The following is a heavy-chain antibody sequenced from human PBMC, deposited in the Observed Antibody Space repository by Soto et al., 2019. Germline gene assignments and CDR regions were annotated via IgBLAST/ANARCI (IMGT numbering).Heavy chain of an antibody. CDR2: INPSGGST. D-gene: IGHD1-26*01. Sequence: QVQLVQSGAEVKKPGASVKVSCKASGYTFTSYYMHWVRQDPGQGLEWMGIINPSGGSTSYAQKFQGRVTMTRDTSTSTVYMELSSLRSEDTAVYYCARGSRQGGPSGGFDPWGQGTLVTVSS. CDR1: GYTFTSYY. V-gene: IGHV1-46*01. CDR3: ARGSRQGGPSGGFDP. J-gene: IGHJ5*02.